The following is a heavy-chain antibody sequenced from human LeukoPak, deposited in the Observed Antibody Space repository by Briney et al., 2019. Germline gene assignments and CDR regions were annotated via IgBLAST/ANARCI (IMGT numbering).Heavy chain of an antibody. Sequence: GGSLRLSCAASGFTFSTYAMSWVRQAPGKGLEWVSLIGGSDGRTRYADSVKGRFTISRDNSKNTLYLEMNSLRAEDTAVYYCANADYYSNYGYWGQGTLVTVSS. CDR3: ANADYYSNYGY. CDR2: IGGSDGRT. J-gene: IGHJ4*02. CDR1: GFTFSTYA. D-gene: IGHD4-11*01. V-gene: IGHV3-23*01.